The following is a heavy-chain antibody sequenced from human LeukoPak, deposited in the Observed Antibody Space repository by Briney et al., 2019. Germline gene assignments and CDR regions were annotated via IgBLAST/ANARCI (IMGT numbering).Heavy chain of an antibody. V-gene: IGHV1-69*05. CDR1: GGTFSSYA. CDR2: IIPIFGTA. J-gene: IGHJ5*02. D-gene: IGHD3-22*01. Sequence: SVKVSCKASGGTFSSYAISWLRQAPGQGLEWMGGIIPIFGTANYAQKFQGRVTITTDESTSTAYMELSSLRSEDTAVYYCAHRRAMIVVDPVGWFDPWGQGTLVTVSS. CDR3: AHRRAMIVVDPVGWFDP.